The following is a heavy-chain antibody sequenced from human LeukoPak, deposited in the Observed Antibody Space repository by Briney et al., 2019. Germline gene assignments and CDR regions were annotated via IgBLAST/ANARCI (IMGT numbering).Heavy chain of an antibody. CDR2: ISGSGDST. CDR1: GFSFSSCA. CDR3: AREGKDSSSWYPLGYYGMDV. Sequence: GGSLRLTCAASGFSFSSCAMSWVRQAPGKGLEWVSGISGSGDSTDYADSVKGRFTISRDNSKNTLYLQMNSLRAEDTAVYYCAREGKDSSSWYPLGYYGMDVWGQGTTVTVSS. V-gene: IGHV3-23*01. J-gene: IGHJ6*02. D-gene: IGHD6-13*01.